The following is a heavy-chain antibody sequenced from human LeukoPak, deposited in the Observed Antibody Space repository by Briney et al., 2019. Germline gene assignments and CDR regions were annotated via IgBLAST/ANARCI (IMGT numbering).Heavy chain of an antibody. J-gene: IGHJ4*02. V-gene: IGHV3-30-3*01. Sequence: PGGSLRLSCAASGFTFSSYAMHWVRQTPGKGLEWVAVISYDGSNKYYADSVKGRFTISRDNSKNTLYLQVNSLRAEDTAVYYCARGGYDYWGQGTLVTVSS. CDR1: GFTFSSYA. D-gene: IGHD3-16*01. CDR2: ISYDGSNK. CDR3: ARGGYDY.